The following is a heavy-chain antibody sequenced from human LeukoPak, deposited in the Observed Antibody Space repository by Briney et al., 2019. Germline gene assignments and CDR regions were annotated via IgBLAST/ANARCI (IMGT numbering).Heavy chain of an antibody. D-gene: IGHD3-16*01. CDR2: INPNGGST. Sequence: ASVKVSCKASGYTFTGYYMHWVRQAPGQRLEWVGLINPNGGSTGYAQKFQGRVTVTTDTSTSTVYMELNSLGSEDTAVYYCARERRAWGEDFWGQGTLVTVSS. CDR3: ARERRAWGEDF. CDR1: GYTFTGYY. V-gene: IGHV1-46*01. J-gene: IGHJ4*02.